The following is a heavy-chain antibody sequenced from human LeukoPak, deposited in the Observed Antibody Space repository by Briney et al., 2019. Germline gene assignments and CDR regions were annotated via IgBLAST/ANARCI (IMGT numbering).Heavy chain of an antibody. J-gene: IGHJ4*02. CDR2: ISSSSAYI. D-gene: IGHD6-19*01. Sequence: GGSLRLSCAASTFTFSAYAMNWVRQAPGKGLEWVSSISSSSAYIYYADSVKGRFTISRDNAKNSLFLQMDSLRAEDTAVYYCAADGRDGQWLVLDYWGQGTLVTVSS. V-gene: IGHV3-21*01. CDR3: AADGRDGQWLVLDY. CDR1: TFTFSAYA.